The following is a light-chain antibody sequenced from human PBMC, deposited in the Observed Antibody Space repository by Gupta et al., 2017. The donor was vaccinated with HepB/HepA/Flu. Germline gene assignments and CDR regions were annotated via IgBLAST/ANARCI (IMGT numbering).Light chain of an antibody. CDR1: QSVSSY. CDR2: DAS. J-gene: IGKJ4*01. Sequence: EIVLTQSPATLSLSPGDRATLSCRASQSVSSYLAWYQQKPCQAPRLLIYDASKRATGTPARFSGSGGGTNVALTISSREQEDFAVYYCQQHSNWPPITFGGGTKVEIK. CDR3: QQHSNWPPIT. V-gene: IGKV3-11*01.